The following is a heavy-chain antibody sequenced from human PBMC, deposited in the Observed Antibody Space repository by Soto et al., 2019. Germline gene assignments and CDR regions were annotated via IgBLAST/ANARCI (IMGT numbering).Heavy chain of an antibody. J-gene: IGHJ5*02. CDR2: ISAYNGNT. CDR1: GYTFTSYG. D-gene: IGHD5-18*01. CDR3: ARVGTVMVLNLHWFDP. Sequence: ASVKVSCKASGYTFTSYGISWVRQAPGQGLEWMGWISAYNGNTNYAQKLQGRVTMTTDTSTSTAYMELRSLRSDDTAVYYCARVGTVMVLNLHWFDPWGQGTLVTVSS. V-gene: IGHV1-18*01.